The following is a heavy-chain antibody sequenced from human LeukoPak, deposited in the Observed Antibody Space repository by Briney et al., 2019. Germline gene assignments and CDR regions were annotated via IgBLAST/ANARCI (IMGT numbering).Heavy chain of an antibody. V-gene: IGHV3-66*01. Sequence: GGSLRLSCAASGFTVSSNYMSWVRQAPGKGLEWVSVIYSGGSTYYADSVKGRFTIPRDNSKNTLYLQMNSLRAEDTAVYYCARDERYYYDSSGYQCGMDVWGQGTTVTVSS. CDR3: ARDERYYYDSSGYQCGMDV. CDR2: IYSGGST. D-gene: IGHD3-22*01. CDR1: GFTVSSNY. J-gene: IGHJ6*02.